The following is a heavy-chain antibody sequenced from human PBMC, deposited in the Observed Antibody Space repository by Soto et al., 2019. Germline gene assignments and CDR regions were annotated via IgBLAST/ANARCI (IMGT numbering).Heavy chain of an antibody. CDR3: ARSLMEGDY. V-gene: IGHV1-46*03. CDR1: GYTFTSSY. Sequence: QVQLVQSGAEVKRPGASVKLSCKASGYTFTSSYIHWVRQAPGQGLEWMAIINPNGGSTNYAQKFQCRVTMSWDTSPTTVYMELSSLTAEDTAGYYCARSLMEGDYWGQGTLVTVSS. D-gene: IGHD1-1*01. CDR2: INPNGGST. J-gene: IGHJ4*02.